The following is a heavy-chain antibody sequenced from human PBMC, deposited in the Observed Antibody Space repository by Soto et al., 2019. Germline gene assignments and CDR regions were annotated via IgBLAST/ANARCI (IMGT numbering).Heavy chain of an antibody. CDR3: VRGMDTAKTGY. J-gene: IGHJ4*02. CDR2: IHPSGSI. Sequence: QVQLQQWGAGLLRPSEPLSLTCAVYGGSFSDYYWSWIRQPPGKGLEWIGEIHPSGSIHYNPSLKSRVTISVDTSKNQFSLKMSFVTAADTAVYYCVRGMDTAKTGYWGQGTLVSVSS. CDR1: GGSFSDYY. D-gene: IGHD5-18*01. V-gene: IGHV4-34*01.